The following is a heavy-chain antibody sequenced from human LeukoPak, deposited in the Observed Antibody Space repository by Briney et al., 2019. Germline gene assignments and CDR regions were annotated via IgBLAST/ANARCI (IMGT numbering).Heavy chain of an antibody. V-gene: IGHV4-59*01. Sequence: SETLSLTCTVSGGSISSYYWSWIRQPPGKGLEWIGYIYCSGSTNYNPSLKSRVTISVDTSKNQFSLKLSSVTAADTAVYYCARDTQYYDFWSGYLTVWGQGTLVTVSS. D-gene: IGHD3-3*01. CDR2: IYCSGST. J-gene: IGHJ4*02. CDR3: ARDTQYYDFWSGYLTV. CDR1: GGSISSYY.